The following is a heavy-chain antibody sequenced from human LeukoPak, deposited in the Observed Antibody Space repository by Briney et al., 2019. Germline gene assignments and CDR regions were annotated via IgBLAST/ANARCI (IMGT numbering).Heavy chain of an antibody. D-gene: IGHD1-14*01. Sequence: KTSETLPLTCSVSGGSVSSYYWSWIRQSPGKGLEWIGYIHNSGRTNYNPSLKSRVTGFVDTSKNQVSLRLSSVTAADTAVYYCARHGTISSESYFDYWGQGALVTVSS. J-gene: IGHJ4*02. CDR1: GGSVSSYY. CDR2: IHNSGRT. V-gene: IGHV4-59*08. CDR3: ARHGTISSESYFDY.